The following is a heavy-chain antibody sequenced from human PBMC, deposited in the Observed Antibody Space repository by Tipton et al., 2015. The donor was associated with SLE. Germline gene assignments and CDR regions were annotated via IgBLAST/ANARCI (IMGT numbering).Heavy chain of an antibody. Sequence: SLRLSCAASGFTVSSNYMSWVRQAPGKGLEWVSVIYSGGSTYYADSVKGRFTISRDNAKNSLYLQMNSLRAEDTAVYYCARMEGVDTAMVLDYWGQGTLVTVSS. J-gene: IGHJ4*02. CDR1: GFTVSSNY. CDR3: ARMEGVDTAMVLDY. V-gene: IGHV3-53*01. D-gene: IGHD5-18*01. CDR2: IYSGGST.